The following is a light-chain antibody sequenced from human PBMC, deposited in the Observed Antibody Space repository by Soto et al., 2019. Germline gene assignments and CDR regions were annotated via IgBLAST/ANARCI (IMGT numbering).Light chain of an antibody. CDR3: ASYTSSDTPYV. V-gene: IGLV2-14*01. CDR2: VVS. Sequence: QSVLTQPASVSGSPGQSITISCTGTSSDVGDYKYVSWYPQHPDKAPKLMIYVVSNRPSGVSNRFSGSKSGNTASLTISGLQADDEADYYCASYTSSDTPYVFGTGTKLTVL. CDR1: SSDVGDYKY. J-gene: IGLJ1*01.